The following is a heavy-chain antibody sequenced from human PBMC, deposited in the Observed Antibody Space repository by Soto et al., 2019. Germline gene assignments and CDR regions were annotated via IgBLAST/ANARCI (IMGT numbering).Heavy chain of an antibody. CDR3: ARDHASDYGDFADF. V-gene: IGHV3-11*01. Sequence: QVQLVASGGDLVEPGGSLRLSCAASGFTFGDYYMSWIRQAPGKGLEWVSYISGSGSILYYSDSVKGRFTISRDNAKNSLYLQMNSLRVHDTALYYCARDHASDYGDFADFWGQGTLVTVSS. CDR1: GFTFGDYY. D-gene: IGHD4-17*01. CDR2: ISGSGSIL. J-gene: IGHJ4*02.